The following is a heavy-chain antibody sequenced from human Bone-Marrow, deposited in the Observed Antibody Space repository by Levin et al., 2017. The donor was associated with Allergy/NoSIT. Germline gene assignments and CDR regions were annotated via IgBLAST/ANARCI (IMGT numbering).Heavy chain of an antibody. Sequence: GGSLRLSCAASGFTFSSYSMNWVRQAPGKGLEWVSSISSSSSYIYYADSVKGRFTISRDNAKNSLYLQMNSLRAEDTAVYYCARDQKTHRIAARLGSHYGMDVWGQGTTVTVSS. D-gene: IGHD6-6*01. J-gene: IGHJ6*02. CDR3: ARDQKTHRIAARLGSHYGMDV. CDR1: GFTFSSYS. V-gene: IGHV3-21*01. CDR2: ISSSSSYI.